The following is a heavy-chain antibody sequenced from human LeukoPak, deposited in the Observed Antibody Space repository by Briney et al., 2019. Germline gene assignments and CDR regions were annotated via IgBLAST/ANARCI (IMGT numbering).Heavy chain of an antibody. CDR1: GGTFSSYA. Sequence: GSSVKVSCKASGGTFSSYAISWVRQVPGQGLEWMGGIIPIFGTANYAQKFQGRVTITADKSTSTAYMEVSSLRSEDTAVYYCARVSLGYSSSWEAAGGYWGQGTLVTVSS. D-gene: IGHD6-13*01. CDR3: ARVSLGYSSSWEAAGGY. J-gene: IGHJ4*02. CDR2: IIPIFGTA. V-gene: IGHV1-69*06.